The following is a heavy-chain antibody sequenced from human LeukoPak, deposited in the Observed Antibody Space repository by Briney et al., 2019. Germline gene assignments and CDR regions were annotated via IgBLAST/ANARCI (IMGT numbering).Heavy chain of an antibody. J-gene: IGHJ4*02. Sequence: SETLSLTCAVYGGSFSGYYWSWLRQPPGKGLEWIGEINHSGSTNYNPSLKSRVTISVDTSKNQFSLNLSSVTAADTAVYYCALAAAGRGRWFSYWGQGTLVTVSS. D-gene: IGHD6-13*01. V-gene: IGHV4-34*01. CDR3: ALAAAGRGRWFSY. CDR2: INHSGST. CDR1: GGSFSGYY.